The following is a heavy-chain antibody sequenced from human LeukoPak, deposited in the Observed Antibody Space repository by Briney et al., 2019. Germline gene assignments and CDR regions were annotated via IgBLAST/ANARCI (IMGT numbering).Heavy chain of an antibody. CDR2: ISAYNGNT. CDR1: GYTFTSYG. CDR3: AMHRITMVRGVNHPFDY. Sequence: GASVKVSCKASGYTFTSYGISWVRQAPGQGLEWMGWISAYNGNTNYAQKLQGRVTMTTDTSTSTAYMELRSLRSDDTAVYYCAMHRITMVRGVNHPFDYWAREPWSPSPQ. V-gene: IGHV1-18*01. D-gene: IGHD3-10*01. J-gene: IGHJ4*02.